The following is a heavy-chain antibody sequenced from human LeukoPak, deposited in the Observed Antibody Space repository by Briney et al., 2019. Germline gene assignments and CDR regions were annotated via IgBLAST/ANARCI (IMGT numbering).Heavy chain of an antibody. CDR1: GFTFSNAW. V-gene: IGHV3-15*01. D-gene: IGHD6-19*01. J-gene: IGHJ4*02. CDR3: TTDRIAVAGATFDY. CDR2: IKSKTDGGTT. Sequence: GGSLRLSCAASGFTFSNAWMSWVRQAPGKGLEWVGRIKSKTDGGTTDHAAPVKGRFTISRDDSKNTLYLQMNSLKTEDTAVYYCTTDRIAVAGATFDYWGQGTLVTVSS.